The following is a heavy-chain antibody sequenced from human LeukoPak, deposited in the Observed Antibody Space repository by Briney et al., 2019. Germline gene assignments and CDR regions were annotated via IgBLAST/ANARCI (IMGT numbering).Heavy chain of an antibody. Sequence: KSGGSLRLSCAASGFTFSSYSMNWVRQAPGKGLEWVSSISSSSSSYIYYADSVKGRFTISRDNAKNSLYLQMNSLRAEDTAVYYCARDMRKVRGVIANDAFDIWGQGTMVTVSS. CDR3: ARDMRKVRGVIANDAFDI. CDR1: GFTFSSYS. J-gene: IGHJ3*02. D-gene: IGHD3-10*01. V-gene: IGHV3-21*01. CDR2: ISSSSSSYI.